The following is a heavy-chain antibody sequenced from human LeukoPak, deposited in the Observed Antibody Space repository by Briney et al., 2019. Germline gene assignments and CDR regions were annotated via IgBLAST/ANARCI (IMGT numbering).Heavy chain of an antibody. CDR2: IKEDGSEK. J-gene: IGHJ4*02. V-gene: IGHV3-7*01. CDR3: ASGSYCDC. CDR1: GFTFSSYW. Sequence: GGSLRLSCAASGFTFSSYWMTWVRQAPGKGLEWVANIKEDGSEKYYVDSVKGRFTISRDNAENSLYLQMNSLRAEDTAVYYCASGSYCDCWGQGTLVTVSS. D-gene: IGHD1-26*01.